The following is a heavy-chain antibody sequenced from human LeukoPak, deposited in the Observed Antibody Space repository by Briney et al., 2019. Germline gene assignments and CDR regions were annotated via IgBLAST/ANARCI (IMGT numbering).Heavy chain of an antibody. D-gene: IGHD4-17*01. V-gene: IGHV4-59*08. CDR2: ISYSGSV. CDR3: ARQYDYGDYVLWFDP. J-gene: IGHJ5*02. Sequence: PSETLSLTCTVSGASVSDYYWSWIRQPPGKGLEWIGYISYSGSVNYNPSLDSRVTISVDTSKSQFSLQLSSVTAADTAIYYCARQYDYGDYVLWFDPWGQGTLVTVSS. CDR1: GASVSDYY.